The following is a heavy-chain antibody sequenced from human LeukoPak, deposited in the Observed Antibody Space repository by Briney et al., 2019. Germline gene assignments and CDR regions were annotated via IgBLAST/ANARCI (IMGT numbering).Heavy chain of an antibody. CDR1: GFTFSSYS. CDR3: ARGRITMVRGVPYYYYMDV. D-gene: IGHD3-10*01. CDR2: ISSGSSYI. J-gene: IGHJ6*03. Sequence: GGSLRLSCAASGFTFSSYSMNWVRQAPGKGLEWVSSISSGSSYIYYADSVKGRFTISRDNAKNSLYLQMNSLRAEDTAVYYCARGRITMVRGVPYYYYMDVWGKGTTVTVSS. V-gene: IGHV3-21*04.